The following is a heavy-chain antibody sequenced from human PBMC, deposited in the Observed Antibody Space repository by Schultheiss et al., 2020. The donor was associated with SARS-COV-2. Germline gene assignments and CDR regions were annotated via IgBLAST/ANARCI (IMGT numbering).Heavy chain of an antibody. CDR1: GFTFSSYS. CDR3: ARDSRSGYCYDY. Sequence: GGSLRLSCAASGFTFSSYSMNWVRQAPGKGLEWVSPISESAGRTYYADSVKGRFTISRDNSKNTLYLQMNSLRAEDTAVYYCARDSRSGYCYDYWGQGTLVTVSS. CDR2: ISESAGRT. J-gene: IGHJ4*02. D-gene: IGHD2-21*01. V-gene: IGHV3-23*01.